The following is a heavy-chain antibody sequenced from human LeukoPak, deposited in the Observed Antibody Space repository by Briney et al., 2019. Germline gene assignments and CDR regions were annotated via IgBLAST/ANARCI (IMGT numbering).Heavy chain of an antibody. Sequence: SETLSLTCTVSGGSISSYYWSWIRQPPGKGLEWIGYIYYSGSTNYNPSLKSRVTISVDTSKNQFSLKLSSVTAADTAVYYCAREVPNYYDSSGYSGWFDPWGQGTLVTVSS. CDR2: IYYSGST. V-gene: IGHV4-59*12. CDR3: AREVPNYYDSSGYSGWFDP. CDR1: GGSISSYY. D-gene: IGHD3-22*01. J-gene: IGHJ5*02.